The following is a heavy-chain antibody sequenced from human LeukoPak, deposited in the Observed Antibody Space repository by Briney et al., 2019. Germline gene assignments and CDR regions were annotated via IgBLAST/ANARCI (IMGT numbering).Heavy chain of an antibody. CDR2: IYPGDSDT. CDR3: AGQGGYGDSPVRDAFDI. CDR1: YW. J-gene: IGHJ3*02. Sequence: YWIGWVRQMPGKGLEWMGIIYPGDSDTRYSPSFQGQATISADKSISTAYLQWSGLKASDTAMYYCAGQGGYGDSPVRDAFDIWGQGTMVTVSS. D-gene: IGHD2-21*02. V-gene: IGHV5-51*01.